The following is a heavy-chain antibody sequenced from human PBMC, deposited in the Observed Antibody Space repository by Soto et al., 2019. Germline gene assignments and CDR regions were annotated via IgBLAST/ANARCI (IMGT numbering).Heavy chain of an antibody. CDR1: GFTFGDFG. Sequence: PGGSLRLSCTVSGFTFGDFGMSWFRQAPGTGLEWLSFIRNKGYGGTTESAASVRGRFITSSDDSKSIAYLQMNSLKTEDTAVYYCARLTSWSQEYYYGMDVWGQGTTVTVSS. D-gene: IGHD2-2*01. V-gene: IGHV3-49*03. CDR2: IRNKGYGGTT. J-gene: IGHJ6*02. CDR3: ARLTSWSQEYYYGMDV.